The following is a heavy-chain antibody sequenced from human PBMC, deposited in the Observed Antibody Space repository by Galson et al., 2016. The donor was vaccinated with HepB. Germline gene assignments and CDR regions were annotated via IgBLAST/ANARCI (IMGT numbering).Heavy chain of an antibody. D-gene: IGHD2-2*01. V-gene: IGHV1-18*01. CDR2: ISADNGNT. J-gene: IGHJ3*02. CDR3: ASATNCNRADCYADTFHS. CDR1: GYTFTNYG. Sequence: SVKVSCKASGYTFTNYGISWVRQAPGQGLEWMGWISADNGNTDHAQKFQGRVTMTTDTSTTTVYMELMNLRSDDTAMYYCASATNCNRADCYADTFHSWGQGRVVTVSS.